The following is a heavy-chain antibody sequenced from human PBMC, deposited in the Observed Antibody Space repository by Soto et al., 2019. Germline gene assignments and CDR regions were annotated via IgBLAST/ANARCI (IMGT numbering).Heavy chain of an antibody. CDR1: GGSMSSYY. CDR2: IYYSGST. D-gene: IGHD3-16*01. CDR3: ARRWGGALDY. J-gene: IGHJ4*02. V-gene: IGHV4-59*08. Sequence: QVQLQESGPGLVKPSETLSLTCTVSGGSMSSYYWSWIRQPPGKGLEWIGYIYYSGSTNYNPSLKSRVTISVDTSKNQFSLKLNSVTAADTAVYYCARRWGGALDYWGQGTLVNVSS.